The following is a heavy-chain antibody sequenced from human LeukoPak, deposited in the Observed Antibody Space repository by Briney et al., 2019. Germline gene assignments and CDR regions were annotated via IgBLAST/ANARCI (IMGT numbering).Heavy chain of an antibody. CDR1: GGSISSGGYY. Sequence: PSETLSLTCTVSGGSISSGGYYWSWIRQPAGKGLEWIGRIYTSGSTNYNPSLKSRVTISVDTSKNQFSLKLSSVTAADTAVYYCARDVVVVTAIGNWFDPWGQGTLVTVSS. J-gene: IGHJ5*02. D-gene: IGHD2-21*02. CDR3: ARDVVVVTAIGNWFDP. CDR2: IYTSGST. V-gene: IGHV4-61*02.